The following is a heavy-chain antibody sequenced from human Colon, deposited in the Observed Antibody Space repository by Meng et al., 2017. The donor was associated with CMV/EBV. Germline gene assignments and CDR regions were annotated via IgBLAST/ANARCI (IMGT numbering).Heavy chain of an antibody. D-gene: IGHD4-23*01. CDR2: INPKDGST. CDR1: GYTSRNYY. J-gene: IGHJ4*02. V-gene: IGHV1-46*01. Sequence: ASVKVSCKPSGYTSRNYYVHWVRQDPGHGLEWMGVINPKDGSTYYAENFRGRVTMTRDTSTTTVYMEMSSLTSEDTAVYFCARGKEITVVKVYSFDYWGQGTRVTVSS. CDR3: ARGKEITVVKVYSFDY.